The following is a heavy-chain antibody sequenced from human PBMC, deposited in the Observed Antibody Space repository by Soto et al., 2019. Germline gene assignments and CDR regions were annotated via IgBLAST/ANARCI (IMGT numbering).Heavy chain of an antibody. Sequence: GGSMRLSCAAAGLNFSSYAMHWVRKNTGKGLEWVAVISYDGSNKYYADSVKGRFTISRDNSKNTLYPQMNSLRAEDTAVYYCARTPTSYYYYYYGMDVWGQGATVTVSS. J-gene: IGHJ6*02. V-gene: IGHV3-30-3*01. CDR3: ARTPTSYYYYYYGMDV. CDR1: GLNFSSYA. CDR2: ISYDGSNK.